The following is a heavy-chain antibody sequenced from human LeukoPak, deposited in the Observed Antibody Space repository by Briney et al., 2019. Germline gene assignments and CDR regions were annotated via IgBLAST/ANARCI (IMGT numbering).Heavy chain of an antibody. CDR3: ARDRVTYYYDSSGENDY. J-gene: IGHJ4*02. D-gene: IGHD3-22*01. Sequence: EASVKVSCKASGYTFTGYYMHWVRQAPGQGLEWMGWINPNSGGTNYAQKFQGRVTMTRDTSISTAYMELSRLRSDDTAVYYCARDRVTYYYDSSGENDYWGQGTLVTVSS. V-gene: IGHV1-2*02. CDR2: INPNSGGT. CDR1: GYTFTGYY.